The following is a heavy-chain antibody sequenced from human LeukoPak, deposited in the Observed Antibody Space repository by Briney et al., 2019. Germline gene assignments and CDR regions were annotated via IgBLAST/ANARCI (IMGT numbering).Heavy chain of an antibody. D-gene: IGHD3-22*01. Sequence: GGSLRLSCVVSGFTLTNYALHWVRQAPGKGLEWVAVISHAGTNKYYADSVKGRFTISRDISKNTVYLHMDSLRDEDTAVYLCARGGYYYDTTGSPGDYWGQGTLVTVSS. J-gene: IGHJ4*02. CDR2: ISHAGTNK. CDR1: GFTLTNYA. CDR3: ARGGYYYDTTGSPGDY. V-gene: IGHV3-30-3*01.